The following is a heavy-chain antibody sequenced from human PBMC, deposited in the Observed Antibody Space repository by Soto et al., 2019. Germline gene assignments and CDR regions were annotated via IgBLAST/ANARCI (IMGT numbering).Heavy chain of an antibody. CDR3: ASVRRGGYDSLRYYYGMDV. J-gene: IGHJ6*02. V-gene: IGHV4-39*01. Sequence: SETLSLTCTVSGGSISSSSYYWGWIRQPPGKGLEWIGSIYYSGSTYYNPSLKSRVTISVDTSKNQLSLKLSSVTAADTAVYYCASVRRGGYDSLRYYYGMDVWGQGTMVTVSS. CDR2: IYYSGST. CDR1: GGSISSSSYY. D-gene: IGHD5-12*01.